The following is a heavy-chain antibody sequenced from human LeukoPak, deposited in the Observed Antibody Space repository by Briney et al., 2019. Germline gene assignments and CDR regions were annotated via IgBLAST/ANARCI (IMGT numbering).Heavy chain of an antibody. CDR3: ASSTAVAGRLFDY. V-gene: IGHV3-48*03. J-gene: IGHJ4*02. CDR1: GFTFSSYE. D-gene: IGHD6-19*01. Sequence: GGSLRLSCAASGFTFSSYEMNWVRQAPGKGLEWVSYISSSGSTIYYADSVKGRFTISRDNAKNSLYLQMNSLRAEDTAVYYCASSTAVAGRLFDYWGQGTLVTATS. CDR2: ISSSGSTI.